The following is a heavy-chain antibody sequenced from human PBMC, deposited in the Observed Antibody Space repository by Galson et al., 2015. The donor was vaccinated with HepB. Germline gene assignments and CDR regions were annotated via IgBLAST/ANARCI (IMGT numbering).Heavy chain of an antibody. V-gene: IGHV1-3*01. Sequence: SVKVSCKASGYTFTSYAMHWVRQAPGQRLEWMGWINAGNGNTKYSQKFQGRVTITRDTSARTAYMELRSLSSDDTAMYYCARTETWTNYADYWGQGTPVTVSS. CDR2: INAGNGNT. J-gene: IGHJ4*02. CDR3: ARTETWTNYADY. CDR1: GYTFTSYA. D-gene: IGHD4/OR15-4a*01.